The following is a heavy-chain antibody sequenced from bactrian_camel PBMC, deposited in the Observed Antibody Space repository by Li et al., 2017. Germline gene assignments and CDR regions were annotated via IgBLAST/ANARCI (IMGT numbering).Heavy chain of an antibody. CDR1: GYTYNRYC. J-gene: IGHJ4*01. CDR3: AKGDPYNGYEY. V-gene: IGHV3S1*01. CDR2: IETDGRT. Sequence: HVQLVESGGGSVQAGGSLKLSCAASGYTYNRYCMGWFRLGPGKEREGVAIIETDGRTFYADSVAGRFTISKDQAKDTVYLQTNSLKPEDMAMYYCAKGDPYNGYEYWGQGT. D-gene: IGHD1*01.